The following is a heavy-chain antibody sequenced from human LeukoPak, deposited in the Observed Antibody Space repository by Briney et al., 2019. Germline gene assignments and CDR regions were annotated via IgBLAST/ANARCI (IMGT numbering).Heavy chain of an antibody. D-gene: IGHD3-22*01. CDR2: ISYSGGT. Sequence: ASETLSLTCTVSDGSIINNNHYWGWTRQPPGKGLEWIGSISYSGGTAYNPSLRSRVTISVDTSKNQFSLKVNSVTAADTAVYYCAREVEYYDSSGYRPHAFDIWGQGTLVTVSS. V-gene: IGHV4-39*02. CDR1: DGSIINNNHY. CDR3: AREVEYYDSSGYRPHAFDI. J-gene: IGHJ3*02.